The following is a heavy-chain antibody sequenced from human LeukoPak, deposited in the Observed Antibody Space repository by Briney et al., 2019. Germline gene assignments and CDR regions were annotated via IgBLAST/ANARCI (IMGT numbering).Heavy chain of an antibody. J-gene: IGHJ4*02. V-gene: IGHV3-21*06. CDR2: ISTSSRYI. D-gene: IGHD3-22*01. Sequence: GGSLRLSCAASGFSFGSYSMNWVRQAPGKGLGWVSSISTSSRYIYYADSVKGRFTISRDNAKSLLYLEMNSLRAEDTALYYCARDYSPPHWYDSGGYFDDWGQGTLVTVSS. CDR1: GFSFGSYS. CDR3: ARDYSPPHWYDSGGYFDD.